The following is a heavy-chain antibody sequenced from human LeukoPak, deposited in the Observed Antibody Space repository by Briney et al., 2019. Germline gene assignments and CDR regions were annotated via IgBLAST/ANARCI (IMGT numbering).Heavy chain of an antibody. CDR3: AGWFDLDAFDI. J-gene: IGHJ3*02. Sequence: GGSLRLSCAASGFTFSSYSMNWVRQAPGKGLEWVSYISSSSSTIYYADPVRGRFTISRDNAKNSLYLQMNSLRAEDTAVYYCAGWFDLDAFDIWGQGTMVTVSS. CDR1: GFTFSSYS. CDR2: ISSSSSTI. D-gene: IGHD3-10*01. V-gene: IGHV3-48*01.